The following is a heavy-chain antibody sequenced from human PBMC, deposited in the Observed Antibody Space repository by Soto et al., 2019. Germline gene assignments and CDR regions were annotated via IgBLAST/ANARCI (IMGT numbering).Heavy chain of an antibody. D-gene: IGHD2-15*01. CDR1: GFTFSSYA. Sequence: GGSLRLSCAASGFTFSSYAMSWVRQAPGKGLEWVSAISGSGGSTYYADSVKGRFTISRDNSKNTLYLQMNSLRAEDTAVYYCAKDDCSGGSCYYFDYWGQGTLVTVSS. J-gene: IGHJ4*02. CDR2: ISGSGGST. V-gene: IGHV3-23*01. CDR3: AKDDCSGGSCYYFDY.